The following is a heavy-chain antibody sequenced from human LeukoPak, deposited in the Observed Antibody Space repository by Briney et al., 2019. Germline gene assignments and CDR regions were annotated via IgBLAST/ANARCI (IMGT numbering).Heavy chain of an antibody. Sequence: PSETLSLTRTVSGRSISRHYWRWIRHHAGKGLEWLVRIYTSGSTNCNPSLKSRVTMSVDTSKNQFSLKLGSVTAADTAVYYCARDPTYSSSWDWFDPWGQGTLVTVSS. CDR3: ARDPTYSSSWDWFDP. CDR1: GRSISRHY. D-gene: IGHD6-13*01. J-gene: IGHJ5*02. V-gene: IGHV4-4*07. CDR2: IYTSGST.